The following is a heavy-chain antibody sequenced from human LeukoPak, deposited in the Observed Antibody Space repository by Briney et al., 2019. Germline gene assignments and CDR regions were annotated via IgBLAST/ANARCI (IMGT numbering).Heavy chain of an antibody. Sequence: PGESLKISCKGPGYPFIIYWIAWLGQLPGKGLEWMGIFYPGDSDTRYSPSFQGQATISADKSISTPYLQWSSLKASDTAMYDCARAKDIVGPTTAFDIWGQGTIVTVSS. V-gene: IGHV5-51*01. D-gene: IGHD1-26*01. CDR3: ARAKDIVGPTTAFDI. CDR1: GYPFIIYW. J-gene: IGHJ3*02. CDR2: FYPGDSDT.